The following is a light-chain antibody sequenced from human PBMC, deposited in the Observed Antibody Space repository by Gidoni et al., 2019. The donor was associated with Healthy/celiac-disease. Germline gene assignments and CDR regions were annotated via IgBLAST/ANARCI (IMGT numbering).Light chain of an antibody. Sequence: EIILTQSPGPLSVSPGERATLFCRATQPVSGNFLAWYQQKPGQPPSLLIYDTSRRATGVPDRFSGSGSGTDFSLLISRLQTEDSALYYCQQYGASPLTFGGGTKVEI. V-gene: IGKV3-20*01. CDR3: QQYGASPLT. J-gene: IGKJ4*01. CDR2: DTS. CDR1: QPVSGNF.